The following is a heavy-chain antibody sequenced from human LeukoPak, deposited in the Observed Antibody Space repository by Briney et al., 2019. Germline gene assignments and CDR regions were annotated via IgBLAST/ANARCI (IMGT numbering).Heavy chain of an antibody. CDR1: GYTFTGYY. V-gene: IGHV1-2*02. CDR3: ARFTSGYYGYFDY. CDR2: INPNSGGT. J-gene: IGHJ4*02. Sequence: ASVKVSCKASGYTFTGYYMHWVRQAPGQGLEWMGWINPNSGGTNYAQKFQGRVTMTRDTSISTAYMELSRVRSDDTAVYYCARFTSGYYGYFDYWGQGTLDTVSS. D-gene: IGHD3-22*01.